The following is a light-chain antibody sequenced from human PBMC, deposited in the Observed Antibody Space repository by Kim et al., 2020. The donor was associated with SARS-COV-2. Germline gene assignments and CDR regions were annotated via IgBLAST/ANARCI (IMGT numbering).Light chain of an antibody. V-gene: IGKV1-27*01. Sequence: DIQMTQSPSSLSASVGDTVTITCRASQDIINYLAWYQQKPGKAPKLLIFVTSTLQSGVPSRFSVSVPGTDFTLTISSLQPEDVATHTGHKNIIAPWAFCQGT. CDR3: HKNIIAPWA. CDR1: QDIINY. J-gene: IGKJ2*01. CDR2: VTS.